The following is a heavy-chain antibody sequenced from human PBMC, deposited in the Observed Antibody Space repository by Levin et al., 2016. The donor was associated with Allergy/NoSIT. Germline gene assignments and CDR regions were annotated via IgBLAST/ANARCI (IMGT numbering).Heavy chain of an antibody. CDR1: GFTFSNYA. CDR2: ITSAGST. V-gene: IGHV3-23*01. CDR3: AKLRCSSDTCSGVLYPFDS. J-gene: IGHJ4*02. Sequence: GGSLRLSCAASGFTFSNYAMNWVRQAPGEGLEWVSSITSAGSTCYAPSVNGRFAISRDDSKHTLSLQMDNLRADDSATYYCAKLRCSSDTCSGVLYPFDSWGQGTLVTVSS. D-gene: IGHD2-15*01.